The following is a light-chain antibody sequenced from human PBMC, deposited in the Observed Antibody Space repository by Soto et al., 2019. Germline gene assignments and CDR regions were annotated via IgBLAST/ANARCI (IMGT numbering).Light chain of an antibody. CDR2: GAS. Sequence: VLSQSAGTLSLSPGERATLSCRASQSVSSSYLAWYQQKPGQAPRLLIYGASSRATGIPDRFSGSGSGTDFTLTISRLEPEDFAVYYCQQYGSSPWTFGQGTKVDIK. V-gene: IGKV3-20*01. J-gene: IGKJ1*01. CDR1: QSVSSSY. CDR3: QQYGSSPWT.